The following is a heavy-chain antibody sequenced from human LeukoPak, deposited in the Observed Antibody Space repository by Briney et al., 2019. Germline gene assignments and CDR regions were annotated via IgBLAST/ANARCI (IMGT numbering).Heavy chain of an antibody. CDR3: TRDWNDYDILTGLSDDAFDI. CDR2: IRSKAYGGTT. D-gene: IGHD3-9*01. CDR1: GFTFGDYA. J-gene: IGHJ3*02. Sequence: PGRSLRLSCTTSGFTFGDYAMSWFRQAPGKGLEWVGLIRSKAYGGTTEYAASVKGRFTISSDDSKSIAYLRMNSLKTEDTAVYYCTRDWNDYDILTGLSDDAFDIWGQGTMVTVSS. V-gene: IGHV3-49*03.